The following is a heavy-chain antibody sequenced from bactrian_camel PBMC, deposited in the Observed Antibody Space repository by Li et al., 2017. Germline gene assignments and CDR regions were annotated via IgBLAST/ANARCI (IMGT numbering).Heavy chain of an antibody. CDR2: VDSGGGSS. V-gene: IGHV3S40*01. D-gene: IGHD3*01. J-gene: IGHJ4*01. CDR3: KSEPCSI. CDR1: GFTFSSYA. Sequence: VQLVESGGGLVQPGGSLRLSCAADGFTFSSYAMSWVRQAPGKGLEWVSAVDSGGGSSYYADSVKGRFTISQDSVKNTVYLQMNNLKIEDTAVYYCKSEPCSIWGQGTQVTVS.